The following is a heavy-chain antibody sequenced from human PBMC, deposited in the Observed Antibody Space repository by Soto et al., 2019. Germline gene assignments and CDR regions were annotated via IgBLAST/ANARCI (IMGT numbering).Heavy chain of an antibody. V-gene: IGHV1-18*01. CDR2: ISAYNGNT. CDR3: ARDVADYYGSGNYYGMDV. Sequence: ASLKVSCKASGYPFTSYVISWVRQAPGQGLEWMGWISAYNGNTNYAQKLQGRVTMTTDTSTSTAYMELRSLRSDDTAVYYCARDVADYYGSGNYYGMDVWGQGTTVTVSS. CDR1: GYPFTSYV. J-gene: IGHJ6*02. D-gene: IGHD3-10*01.